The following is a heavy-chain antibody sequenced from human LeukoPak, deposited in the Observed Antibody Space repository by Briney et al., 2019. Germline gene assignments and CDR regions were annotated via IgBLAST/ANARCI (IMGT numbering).Heavy chain of an antibody. D-gene: IGHD4-17*01. V-gene: IGHV3-7*01. J-gene: IGHJ4*02. CDR2: IKQGGTEK. CDR3: ARGPNYGARVDFLDS. Sequence: PGGTLRLSCAASGFTFSSHWMTWVRQAPGKGLEWVAGIKQGGTEKYYADSVKGRFTVSRDNDKNSLYLQMNSLRADGTAVYFCARGPNYGARVDFLDSWGRGTKVTVSS. CDR1: GFTFSSHW.